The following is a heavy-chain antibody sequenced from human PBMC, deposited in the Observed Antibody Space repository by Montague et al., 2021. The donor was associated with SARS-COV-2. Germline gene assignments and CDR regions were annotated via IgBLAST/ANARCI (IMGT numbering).Heavy chain of an antibody. Sequence: CAISGDSVWSNTAAWNWIRQSPSGGLEWLGRTNYRSKWTSDYATSVEGRISIDPDTSKNQLFLHLRPVTPEDTGVYYCVRDTGSAQAGFDAWGQGTLVAVSS. D-gene: IGHD4-17*01. CDR3: VRDTGSAQAGFDA. V-gene: IGHV6-1*01. J-gene: IGHJ4*02. CDR1: GDSVWSNTAA. CDR2: TNYRSKWTS.